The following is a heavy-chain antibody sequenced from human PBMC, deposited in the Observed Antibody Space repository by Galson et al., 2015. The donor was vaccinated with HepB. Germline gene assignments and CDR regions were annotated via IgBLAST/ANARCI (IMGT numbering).Heavy chain of an antibody. CDR1: GFTFDDYA. D-gene: IGHD5-12*01. CDR3: AKDIGGGGYSGYDYYYYGMDV. Sequence: SLRLSCAASGFTFDDYAMHWVRQAPGKGLEWVSLISWDGGSTYYADSVKGRFTISRDNSKNSLYLQMNSLRAEDTALYYCAKDIGGGGYSGYDYYYYGMDVWGQGTTVTVSS. CDR2: ISWDGGST. J-gene: IGHJ6*02. V-gene: IGHV3-43D*03.